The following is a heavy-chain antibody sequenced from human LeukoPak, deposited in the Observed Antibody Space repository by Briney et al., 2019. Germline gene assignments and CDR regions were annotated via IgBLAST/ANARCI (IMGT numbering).Heavy chain of an antibody. CDR1: GRSFNEYY. V-gene: IGHV4-34*01. D-gene: IGHD4/OR15-4a*01. CDR3: ARERKLERAARTMVAFDM. Sequence: SETMSLTCAVYGRSFNEYYWGWIRQPPGKRLEWIGEVNHRGGTHYNPSLQSRVTVSADTSKSQFSLTMISVTAAATALYFCARERKLERAARTMVAFDMWGQGTMVTVSS. CDR2: VNHRGGT. J-gene: IGHJ3*02.